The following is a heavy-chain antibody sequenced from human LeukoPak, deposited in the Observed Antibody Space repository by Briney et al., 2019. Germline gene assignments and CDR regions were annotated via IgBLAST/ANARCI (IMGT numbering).Heavy chain of an antibody. D-gene: IGHD2-21*01. CDR1: GFTFSSYG. CDR3: ASVDWD. J-gene: IGHJ4*02. V-gene: IGHV3-30*19. CDR2: ISYDGSNK. Sequence: PGRSLRLSCAASGFTFSSYGMHWVRQAPGKGLEWVAVISYDGSNKYYADSVKGRFTISRDNSKNTLYLQMNSLRAEDTAVYYCASVDWDWGQGTLVTVSS.